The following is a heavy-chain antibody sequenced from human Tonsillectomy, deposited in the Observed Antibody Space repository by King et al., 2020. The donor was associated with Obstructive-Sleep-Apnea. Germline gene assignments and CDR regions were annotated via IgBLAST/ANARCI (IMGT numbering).Heavy chain of an antibody. D-gene: IGHD1-26*01. Sequence: QLQESGPGLVKPSETLSLTCTVSGGSISSSSYYWGWIRQPPRKGLEWIGSIYYSWSTYYNPSLKSRVTISVDTSKNQFPLKLSSVTAADTAVYYCARLVGAGLQKGDAFDIWGQGTMVTVSS. V-gene: IGHV4-39*01. CDR1: GGSISSSSYY. CDR2: IYYSWST. CDR3: ARLVGAGLQKGDAFDI. J-gene: IGHJ3*02.